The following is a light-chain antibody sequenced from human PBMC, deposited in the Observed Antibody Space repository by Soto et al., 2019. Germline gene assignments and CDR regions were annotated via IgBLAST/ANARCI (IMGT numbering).Light chain of an antibody. Sequence: DIQMTQSPSSLSASVGDRVTITRRASQGILNDLEWYQQKQGKAPKRXISAPSSLQSQVLSRFRGSGAGTEFTLTISSLQPEDFATDYCLQHNSSTLTFGGGTKVDIK. CDR1: QGILND. J-gene: IGKJ4*01. CDR2: APS. CDR3: LQHNSSTLT. V-gene: IGKV1-17*01.